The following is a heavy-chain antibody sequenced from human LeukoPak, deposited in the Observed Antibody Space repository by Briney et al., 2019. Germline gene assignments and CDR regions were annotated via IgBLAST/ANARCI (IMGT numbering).Heavy chain of an antibody. CDR1: GFTFSSYA. Sequence: GGSLRLSCAASGFTFSSYAMSWFRQAPGKGLKWSSTISGSGRNTYYADSVKGRFTISRDNSKNTLYLQMDSLRAEDTAVYYCARSTCNGDSCNSFDYWGQGTLVTVSS. J-gene: IGHJ4*02. CDR2: ISGSGRNT. CDR3: ARSTCNGDSCNSFDY. D-gene: IGHD2-15*01. V-gene: IGHV3-23*01.